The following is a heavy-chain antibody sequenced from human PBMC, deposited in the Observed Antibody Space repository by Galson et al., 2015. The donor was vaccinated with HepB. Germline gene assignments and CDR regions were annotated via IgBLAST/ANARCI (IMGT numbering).Heavy chain of an antibody. CDR3: AKSGLAVAAGIDY. CDR2: ISGSGGST. V-gene: IGHV3-23*01. CDR1: GFTFSSYA. Sequence: SLRLSCAASGFTFSSYAMSWVRQAPGKGLEWVSAISGSGGSTYYTDSVKGRFTISRDNSKNTLYLQMNSLRAEDTAVYYCAKSGLAVAAGIDYWGQGTLVTVSS. D-gene: IGHD6-19*01. J-gene: IGHJ4*02.